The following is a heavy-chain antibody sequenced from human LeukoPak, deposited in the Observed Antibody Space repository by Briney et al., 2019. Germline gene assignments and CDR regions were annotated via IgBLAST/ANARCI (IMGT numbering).Heavy chain of an antibody. CDR2: INTGNGNT. CDR3: ARERANWKDAFDY. CDR1: GYTFTSYT. J-gene: IGHJ4*02. V-gene: IGHV1-3*04. Sequence: ASVKVSCKASGYTFTSYTMHWVRQAPGQRLEWMGWINTGNGNTKYSQEFQGRVTMTTDTSTSTAYMELRSLRSDDTAVYYCARERANWKDAFDYWGQGTLVTVSS. D-gene: IGHD1-1*01.